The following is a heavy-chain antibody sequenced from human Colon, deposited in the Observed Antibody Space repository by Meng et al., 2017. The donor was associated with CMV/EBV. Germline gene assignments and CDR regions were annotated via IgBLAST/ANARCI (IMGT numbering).Heavy chain of an antibody. CDR3: TTEGPGYCSSTSCSTFDY. V-gene: IGHV3-7*03. J-gene: IGHJ4*02. Sequence: GESLKISCTASGFTFSTHWMTWVRQGPGKGLEWVANINEDGSDIYYVDSVKGRFTISRDNAKNSLNLQMNSLRAEDTAVYYCTTEGPGYCSSTSCSTFDYWGQGTLVTVSS. D-gene: IGHD2-2*01. CDR1: GFTFSTHW. CDR2: INEDGSDI.